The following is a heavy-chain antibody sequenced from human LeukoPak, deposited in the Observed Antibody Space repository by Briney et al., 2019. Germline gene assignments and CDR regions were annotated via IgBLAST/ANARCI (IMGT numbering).Heavy chain of an antibody. V-gene: IGHV4-4*07. D-gene: IGHD6-13*01. CDR1: GGSISSYY. J-gene: IGHJ5*02. CDR3: ARGGSWYEDKNWFDP. Sequence: SETLSLTCTVSGGSISSYYWSWIRQPAGKGLEWIGRIYTSGSTNYNPSLKSRVTMSVDTSKNQFSLKLSSVTAADTAVYYCARGGSWYEDKNWFDPWGQGTLVTVSS. CDR2: IYTSGST.